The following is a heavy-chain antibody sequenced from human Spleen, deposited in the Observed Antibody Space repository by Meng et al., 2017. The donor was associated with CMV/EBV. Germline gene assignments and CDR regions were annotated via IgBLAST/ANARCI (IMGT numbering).Heavy chain of an antibody. V-gene: IGHV1-2*02. CDR2: INLNSGGT. D-gene: IGHD2-2*01. Sequence: ASVKVSCKASGYTFTGYYMHWVRQAPGQGLEWMGWINLNSGGTNYAQKFQGRVTMTRGTSISTAYMELSRLRSDDTAVYYCARDLSQLLPIYYYYGMDVWGQGTMVTVSS. CDR1: GYTFTGYY. CDR3: ARDLSQLLPIYYYYGMDV. J-gene: IGHJ6*02.